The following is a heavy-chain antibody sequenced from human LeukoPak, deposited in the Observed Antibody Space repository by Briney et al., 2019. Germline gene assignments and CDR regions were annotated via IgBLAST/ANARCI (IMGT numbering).Heavy chain of an antibody. J-gene: IGHJ4*02. V-gene: IGHV3-11*04. Sequence: PGGSLRLSCAASGFTFSNAWMSWVRQAPGKGLEWVSYISSSGSTIYYADSVKGRFTISRDNAKNSLYLQMNSLRAEDTAVYYCARANIVLMVYASYYFDYWGQGTLVTVSS. CDR2: ISSSGSTI. D-gene: IGHD2-8*01. CDR3: ARANIVLMVYASYYFDY. CDR1: GFTFSNAW.